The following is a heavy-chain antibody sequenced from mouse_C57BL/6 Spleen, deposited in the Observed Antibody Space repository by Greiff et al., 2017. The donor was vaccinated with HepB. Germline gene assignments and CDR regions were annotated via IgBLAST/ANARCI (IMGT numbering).Heavy chain of an antibody. J-gene: IGHJ4*01. CDR3: VRHWSNYDYAMDY. CDR1: GFSFNTYA. V-gene: IGHV10-1*01. Sequence: EVKLEESGGGLVQPKGSLKLSCAASGFSFNTYAMNWVRQAPGKGLEWVARIRSKSNNYATYYADSVKDRFTISRDDSESMLYLQMNNLKTEDTAMDYCVRHWSNYDYAMDYWGQGTSVTVSS. D-gene: IGHD2-5*01. CDR2: IRSKSNNYAT.